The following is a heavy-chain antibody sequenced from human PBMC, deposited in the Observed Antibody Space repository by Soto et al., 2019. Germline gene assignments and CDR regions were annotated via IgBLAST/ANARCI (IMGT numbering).Heavy chain of an antibody. Sequence: GGSLSLSCAASGFTFSSYVMHLVRQAPGKGLEWVAVISYDGSNKYYADSVKGRFTISRDNSKNTLYLQMNSLRAEDTAVYYCAKSPGYSYGSLFDYWGQGTLVTVSS. CDR3: AKSPGYSYGSLFDY. J-gene: IGHJ4*02. V-gene: IGHV3-30*18. D-gene: IGHD5-18*01. CDR1: GFTFSSYV. CDR2: ISYDGSNK.